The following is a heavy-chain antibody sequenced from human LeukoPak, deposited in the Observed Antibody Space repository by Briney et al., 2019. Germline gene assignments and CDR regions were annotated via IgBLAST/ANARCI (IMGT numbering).Heavy chain of an antibody. CDR2: ISLAGRT. CDR3: SRESGAFCPFGY. D-gene: IGHD1-26*01. V-gene: IGHV4-4*02. J-gene: IGHJ4*02. CDR1: GGSMSSTNW. Sequence: SETLSLTCGLSGGSMSSTNWWSWVRQPPGQGLEWIGEISLAGRTNYNPSLNGRVTMSLDESSNQLSLNLTSVTAADTAIYYCSRESGAFCPFGYWGQGTLVIVPS.